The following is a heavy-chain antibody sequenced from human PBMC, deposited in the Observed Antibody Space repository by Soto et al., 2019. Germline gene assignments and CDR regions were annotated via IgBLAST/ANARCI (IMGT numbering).Heavy chain of an antibody. CDR1: GGTFSSYA. CDR2: ISAYNGNT. CDR3: AAYSSSSSAFDI. D-gene: IGHD6-6*01. J-gene: IGHJ3*02. V-gene: IGHV1-18*01. Sequence: VSVKVSCKASGGTFSSYAISWVRQAPGQGLEWMGWISAYNGNTNYAQKLQGRVTMTTDTSTSTAYMELRSLRSDDTAVYYCAAYSSSSSAFDIWGQGTMVTVSS.